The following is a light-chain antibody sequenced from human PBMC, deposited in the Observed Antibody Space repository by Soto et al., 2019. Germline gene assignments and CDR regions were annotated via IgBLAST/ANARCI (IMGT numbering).Light chain of an antibody. CDR2: AAS. CDR3: QQSYSTPIT. CDR1: QSISSY. J-gene: IGKJ5*01. Sequence: DIQIAQSPSSVSASVGERFTITCRASQSISSYLNWYQQKPGKAPKLLIYAASSLQSGVPSRFSGSGSGTDFTLTISSLQPEDFATYYCQQSYSTPITFGQGTRLEIK. V-gene: IGKV1-39*01.